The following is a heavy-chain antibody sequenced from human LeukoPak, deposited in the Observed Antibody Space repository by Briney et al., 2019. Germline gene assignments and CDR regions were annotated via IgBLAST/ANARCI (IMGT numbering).Heavy chain of an antibody. CDR3: ARVRDRIQLWPKNKDSYCYMDV. V-gene: IGHV4-34*01. J-gene: IGHJ6*03. CDR2: ISDSGST. CDR1: SVSFSGYY. D-gene: IGHD5-18*01. Sequence: SETLSLTRAVYSVSFSGYYWSWIRQPPGKGLEWIGDISDSGSTNYNPSLKSRVTISVDTSKNQFSLKLSSVTAADTAVYYCARVRDRIQLWPKNKDSYCYMDVWGKGTTVTVSS.